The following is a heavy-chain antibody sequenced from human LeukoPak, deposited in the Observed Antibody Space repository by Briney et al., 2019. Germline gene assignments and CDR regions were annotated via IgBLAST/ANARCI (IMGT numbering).Heavy chain of an antibody. D-gene: IGHD3-22*01. J-gene: IGHJ4*02. CDR1: GYTFTSYG. Sequence: ASVKVSCKASGYTFTSYGISWVRQAPGQGLEWMGWISAYNGNTNYAQKFQGRVTMTRDTSTSTVYMELSSLRSEDTAVYCCARDGPDNRRDAMISVGGYWGQGTLVTVSS. V-gene: IGHV1-18*01. CDR3: ARDGPDNRRDAMISVGGY. CDR2: ISAYNGNT.